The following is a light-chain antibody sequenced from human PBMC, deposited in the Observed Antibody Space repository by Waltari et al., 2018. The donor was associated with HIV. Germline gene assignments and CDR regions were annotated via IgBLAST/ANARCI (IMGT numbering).Light chain of an antibody. V-gene: IGKV1-NL1*01. Sequence: DIQMTQSPSSLSASIGDTVTIPCRASQAISNSVSWFQQRPGEVPKLLVHGAFILQRGVPSRFSGSGSGTDYSLSIRGLQAEDFATYFCQQNFGVPLTFGGGTRVDI. J-gene: IGKJ4*01. CDR3: QQNFGVPLT. CDR1: QAISNS. CDR2: GAF.